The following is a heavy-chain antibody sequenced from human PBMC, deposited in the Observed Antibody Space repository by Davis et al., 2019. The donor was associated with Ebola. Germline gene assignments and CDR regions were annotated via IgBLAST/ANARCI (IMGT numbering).Heavy chain of an antibody. CDR3: ARGWLRTSFDC. CDR2: IYYSGST. D-gene: IGHD6-19*01. J-gene: IGHJ4*02. Sequence: PSETLSLTCSVSGGSISDSISYWGWIRQPPGKGLEWIGSIYYSGSTHYNPSLKSRVTVSVDTSKNQFSLQLNSVTPEDTAVYYCARGWLRTSFDCWGQGTLVTVSS. CDR1: GGSISDSISY. V-gene: IGHV4-39*01.